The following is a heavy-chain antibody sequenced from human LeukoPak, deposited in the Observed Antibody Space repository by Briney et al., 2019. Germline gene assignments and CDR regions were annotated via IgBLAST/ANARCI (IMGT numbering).Heavy chain of an antibody. Sequence: SETLSLTCTVSGGSISSHYWSWIRQPPGKGLEWIGYIYYSGSTNYNPSLKSRVTISVDTSKNQFSLKLSSVTAADTAVYYCASSGLGYPESHLDYWGQGTLVTVSS. D-gene: IGHD3-22*01. CDR3: ASSGLGYPESHLDY. CDR2: IYYSGST. V-gene: IGHV4-59*11. CDR1: GGSISSHY. J-gene: IGHJ4*02.